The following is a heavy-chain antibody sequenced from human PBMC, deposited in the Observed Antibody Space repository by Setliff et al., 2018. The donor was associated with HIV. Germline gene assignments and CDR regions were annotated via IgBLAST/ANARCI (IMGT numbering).Heavy chain of an antibody. CDR1: GFTFGDYA. V-gene: IGHV3-49*04. D-gene: IGHD3-22*01. Sequence: GGSLRLSCTASGFTFGDYAMNWVRQAPGKGLEWVGFIRSKVYGGTTKYAASVKGRFTISRDDSKSIAYLQINSLKTEDTAVYYCCRSPAPPPNYYGSSAYFYFDYWGQGTLVTVSS. CDR3: CRSPAPPPNYYGSSAYFYFDY. CDR2: IRSKVYGGTT. J-gene: IGHJ4*02.